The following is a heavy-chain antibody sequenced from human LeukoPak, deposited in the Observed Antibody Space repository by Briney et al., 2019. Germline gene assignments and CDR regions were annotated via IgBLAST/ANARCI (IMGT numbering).Heavy chain of an antibody. V-gene: IGHV4-61*08. CDR2: IYYSGIT. CDR1: GGSISSGDYY. J-gene: IGHJ3*02. CDR3: ARERQYYYDSSGIRAFDI. D-gene: IGHD3-22*01. Sequence: SETLSLXCTVSGGSISSGDYYWSWIRQPPGKGLEWIGYIYYSGITNYNPSLKSRVTISVDTSKNQFSLKLSSVTAADTAVYYCARERQYYYDSSGIRAFDIWGQGTMVTVSS.